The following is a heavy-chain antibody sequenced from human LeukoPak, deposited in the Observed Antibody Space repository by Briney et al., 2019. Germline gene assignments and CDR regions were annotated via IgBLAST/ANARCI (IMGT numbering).Heavy chain of an antibody. Sequence: PSETLSLTCAVYGGSFSGYYWSWIRQPPGKGLEWIGEINHRGSTNYNPSLKSRVTISVDTSKNQFSLKLNSVTAADTAAYYCARHGLGVYYYMDVWGKGTTVTISS. CDR3: ARHGLGVYYYMDV. CDR1: GGSFSGYY. D-gene: IGHD3/OR15-3a*01. J-gene: IGHJ6*03. V-gene: IGHV4-34*01. CDR2: INHRGST.